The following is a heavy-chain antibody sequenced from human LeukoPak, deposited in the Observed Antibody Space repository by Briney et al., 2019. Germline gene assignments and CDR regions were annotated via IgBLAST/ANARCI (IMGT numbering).Heavy chain of an antibody. J-gene: IGHJ3*02. CDR3: AFRIYYYDSSGYSNDAFDI. V-gene: IGHV1-8*01. CDR2: MNPNSGNT. CDR1: GYTFTSYD. Sequence: GASVKVSCKASGYTFTSYDINWVRQATGQGLEWMGWMNPNSGNTGYAQKFQGRVTVTRNTSISTAYMELSSLRSEDTAVYYCAFRIYYYDSSGYSNDAFDIWGQGTMVTVSS. D-gene: IGHD3-22*01.